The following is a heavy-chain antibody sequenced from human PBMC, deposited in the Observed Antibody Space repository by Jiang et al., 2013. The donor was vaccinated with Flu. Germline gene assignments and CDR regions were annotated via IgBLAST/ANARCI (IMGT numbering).Heavy chain of an antibody. CDR1: GFTFNDNG. Sequence: QLLESGGGVVRPGGSLRLSCAASGFTFNDNGMSWVRQAPGKGLEWVSGINWNGGTTGYVDSVKGRFTISRDNAKNPLYLQMNSLRAEDTALYYCARARTSGATHIDYWGQGTLVTVSS. V-gene: IGHV3-20*04. D-gene: IGHD6-25*01. CDR2: INWNGGTT. J-gene: IGHJ4*02. CDR3: ARARTSGATHIDY.